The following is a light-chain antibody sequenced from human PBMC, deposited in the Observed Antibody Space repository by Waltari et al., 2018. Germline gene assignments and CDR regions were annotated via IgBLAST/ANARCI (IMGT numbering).Light chain of an antibody. CDR3: SSRDSSGNHVL. J-gene: IGLJ3*02. CDR2: GKN. CDR1: CLRTYF. Sequence: SSGLTQDSAVSVALGQIVRIPFQGDCLRTYFATWYQQKPGQAPLLVIYGKNNRPSGIPDRFSGSSSEDTTSLTITGAQAEDEADYFCSSRDSSGNHVLFGGGTKLTVL. V-gene: IGLV3-19*01.